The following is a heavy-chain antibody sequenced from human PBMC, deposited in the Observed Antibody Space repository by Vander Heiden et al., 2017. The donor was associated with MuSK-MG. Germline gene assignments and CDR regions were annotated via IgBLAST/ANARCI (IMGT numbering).Heavy chain of an antibody. D-gene: IGHD1-1*01. Sequence: QVQLVESGGGVVQPGRSLRLYCAASGFTFSSYAMHWVRQAPGKGLEWVAVISYDGSNKYYADSVKGRFTISRDNSKNTLYLQMNSLRAEDTAVYYCARGWNIFDYWGQGTLVTVSS. J-gene: IGHJ4*02. CDR2: ISYDGSNK. V-gene: IGHV3-30*04. CDR1: GFTFSSYA. CDR3: ARGWNIFDY.